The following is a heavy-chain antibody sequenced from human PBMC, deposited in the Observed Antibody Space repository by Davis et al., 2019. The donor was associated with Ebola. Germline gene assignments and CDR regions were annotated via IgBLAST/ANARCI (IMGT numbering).Heavy chain of an antibody. CDR2: IYSGGST. CDR3: ASSGTTSAFDI. J-gene: IGHJ3*02. D-gene: IGHD1-7*01. Sequence: GGSLRLSCTASGFTFNNAWMTWVRQAPGKGLEWVSVIYSGGSTYYADSVKGRFTISRHNSKNTLYLQMNSLRAEDTAVYYCASSGTTSAFDIWGQGTMVTVSS. CDR1: GFTFNNAW. V-gene: IGHV3-53*04.